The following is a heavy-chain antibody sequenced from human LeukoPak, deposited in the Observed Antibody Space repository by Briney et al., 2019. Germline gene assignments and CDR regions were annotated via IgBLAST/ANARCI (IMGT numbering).Heavy chain of an antibody. CDR2: IYYSGNT. Sequence: SETLSLTCTVSGVSISSSNSYWGWIRQPPGKGLEWMGSIYYSGNTYYNASLKIQISISIDPSKNQFSLRLTSVTAADTAVYYCARQTGSGLFILPGGQGTLVTVSS. J-gene: IGHJ4*02. V-gene: IGHV4-39*01. CDR3: ARQTGSGLFILP. D-gene: IGHD3/OR15-3a*01. CDR1: GVSISSSNSY.